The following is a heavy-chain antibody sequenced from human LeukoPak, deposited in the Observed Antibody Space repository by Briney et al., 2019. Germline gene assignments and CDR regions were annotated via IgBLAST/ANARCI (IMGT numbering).Heavy chain of an antibody. CDR2: ISAYNGNT. D-gene: IGHD3-22*01. V-gene: IGHV1-18*01. Sequence: GASVKVSCKASGYTFTSYGISWVRQAPGQGLEWMGWISAYNGNTNYAQKLQGRVTMTTDTSTSTAYMELRSLRSDDTAVYYCATCSDYYDSSGLRGLLCAFDIWGQGTMVTVSS. CDR1: GYTFTSYG. J-gene: IGHJ3*02. CDR3: ATCSDYYDSSGLRGLLCAFDI.